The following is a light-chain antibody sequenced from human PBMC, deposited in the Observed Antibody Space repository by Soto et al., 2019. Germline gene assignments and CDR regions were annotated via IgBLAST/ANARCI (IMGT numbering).Light chain of an antibody. CDR3: HQYINAPWT. CDR1: QSVLYSSNNNNY. V-gene: IGKV4-1*01. Sequence: VMTQSPDSLAVSLGERATINCKSSQSVLYSSNNNNYLSWYQQKPGQPPKLLIYCASTRESGVPDRFSGSGSGTDFTLTISSLQAEDVAVYYCHQYINAPWTFGQGTKVEIK. J-gene: IGKJ1*01. CDR2: CAS.